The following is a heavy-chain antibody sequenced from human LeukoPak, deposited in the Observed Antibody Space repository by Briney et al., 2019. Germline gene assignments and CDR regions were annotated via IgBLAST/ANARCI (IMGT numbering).Heavy chain of an antibody. CDR3: ARGVLGYCSSTSCPDAFDI. Sequence: GGSLRLSCAASGFTFSSYSMNWVRQAPGKGLEWVSYISSSSSTIYYADSVKGRFTISRDNAKNSLYLQMNSLRVEDTAVYYCARGVLGYCSSTSCPDAFDIWGQGTMVTVSS. CDR1: GFTFSSYS. D-gene: IGHD2-2*01. J-gene: IGHJ3*02. CDR2: ISSSSSTI. V-gene: IGHV3-48*01.